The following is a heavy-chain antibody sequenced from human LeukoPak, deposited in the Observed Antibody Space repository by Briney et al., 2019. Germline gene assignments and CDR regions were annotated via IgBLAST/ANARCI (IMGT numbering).Heavy chain of an antibody. J-gene: IGHJ4*02. CDR3: ARAAVAGTFDY. CDR2: IKQDGSEK. Sequence: GGSLRLSCAASGFTFSSYWMSWVRQAPGKGLEWVANIKQDGSEKYYVDSVKGRFTISRDNSKNTLYLQMNSLRAEDTAVYYCARAAVAGTFDYWGQGTLVTVSS. V-gene: IGHV3-7*01. CDR1: GFTFSSYW. D-gene: IGHD6-19*01.